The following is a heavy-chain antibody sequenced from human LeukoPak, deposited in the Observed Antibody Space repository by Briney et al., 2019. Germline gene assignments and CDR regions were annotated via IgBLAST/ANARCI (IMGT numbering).Heavy chain of an antibody. CDR1: GFTFSSYG. Sequence: GGSLRLSCAASGFTFSSYGMHWVRQAPGKGLEWVGFIRFDGTNKYYGDSVKGRFTISRDNSKNTLYLQMKTLRVEDTAVHYCAKGGRYYGGFDPWGQGTLVTVSS. D-gene: IGHD3-10*01. CDR2: IRFDGTNK. CDR3: AKGGRYYGGFDP. V-gene: IGHV3-30*02. J-gene: IGHJ5*02.